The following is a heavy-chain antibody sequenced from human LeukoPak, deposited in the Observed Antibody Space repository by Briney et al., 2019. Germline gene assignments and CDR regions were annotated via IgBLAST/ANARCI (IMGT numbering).Heavy chain of an antibody. CDR3: ARVGQSDAFDI. V-gene: IGHV4-30-4*01. CDR1: GGSISSGDYY. Sequence: SETLSLTCTVSGGSISSGDYYWSWIRQPPGKGLEWIGYIYYSGSTYYNPSLKSRVTISVDTSKNQFSLKLSSVTAADTAVYYCARVGQSDAFDIWGQGTMVTVSS. CDR2: IYYSGST. J-gene: IGHJ3*02.